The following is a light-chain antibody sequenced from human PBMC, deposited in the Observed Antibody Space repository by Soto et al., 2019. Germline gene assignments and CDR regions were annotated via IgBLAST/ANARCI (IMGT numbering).Light chain of an antibody. V-gene: IGLV1-36*01. Sequence: QSVLTQPPSVSEAPRQRVTISCSGSSSNIGNNAVHWYQQFPGKAPKLLIYYDDLLPSGVSDRFSGSKSGTSASLAIGGLQSEDEADYYCAAWDDSLNGVVFGGGTKLTVL. J-gene: IGLJ2*01. CDR2: YDD. CDR3: AAWDDSLNGVV. CDR1: SSNIGNNA.